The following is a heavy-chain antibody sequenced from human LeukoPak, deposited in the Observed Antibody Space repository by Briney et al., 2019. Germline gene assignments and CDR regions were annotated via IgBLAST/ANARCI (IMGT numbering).Heavy chain of an antibody. CDR2: ISGSGGST. D-gene: IGHD1-26*01. J-gene: IGHJ4*02. Sequence: PRGSLRLSCAASGLTLSSYAMSWDRQAPGKGVEWVSAISGSGGSTYYADSVKGRFTISRDNSKNTLYLQMNSLRAEDTAVYYCAKSGLVGATYFDYWGQGTLVTVSS. CDR1: GLTLSSYA. CDR3: AKSGLVGATYFDY. V-gene: IGHV3-23*01.